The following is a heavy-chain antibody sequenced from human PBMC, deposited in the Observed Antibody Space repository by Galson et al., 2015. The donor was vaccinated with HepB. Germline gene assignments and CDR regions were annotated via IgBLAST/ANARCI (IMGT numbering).Heavy chain of an antibody. Sequence: SLRLSCAASGFTFSSYAMSWVRQAPGKGLEWVSAISGSGGSTYYADSVKGRFTISRDNSKNTLYLQMNSLRAEDTAVYYCASSDGGNSGPNYWGQGTLVTVSP. J-gene: IGHJ4*02. V-gene: IGHV3-23*01. CDR2: ISGSGGST. D-gene: IGHD4-23*01. CDR3: ASSDGGNSGPNY. CDR1: GFTFSSYA.